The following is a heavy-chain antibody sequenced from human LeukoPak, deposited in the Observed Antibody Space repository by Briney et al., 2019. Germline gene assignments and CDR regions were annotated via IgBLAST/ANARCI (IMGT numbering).Heavy chain of an antibody. CDR2: ISYDGSNK. CDR1: GFTFSSYG. V-gene: IGHV3-30*18. CDR3: AKVPTGYSSGREDY. Sequence: PGRSLRLSCAASGFTFSSYGMHWVRQAPGKGLEWVAVISYDGSNKYYADSVKGRFTISRDNSKNTLYLRMSSLRAEDTAVYYCAKVPTGYSSGREDYWGQGTLVTVSS. D-gene: IGHD6-19*01. J-gene: IGHJ4*02.